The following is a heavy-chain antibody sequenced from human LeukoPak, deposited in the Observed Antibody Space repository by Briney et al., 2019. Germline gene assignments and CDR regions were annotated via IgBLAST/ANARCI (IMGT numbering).Heavy chain of an antibody. D-gene: IGHD5-24*01. Sequence: ASVKVSCKASGGTFSSDPISWVRQAPGQGLEWMGWINPNSGGTNYAQKFQGRVTMTRDTSISTAYMELSRLRSGDTAVYYCARATPGGLHGYSFDYWGQGTVVTVYS. CDR1: GGTFSSDP. CDR2: INPNSGGT. V-gene: IGHV1-2*02. CDR3: ARATPGGLHGYSFDY. J-gene: IGHJ4*02.